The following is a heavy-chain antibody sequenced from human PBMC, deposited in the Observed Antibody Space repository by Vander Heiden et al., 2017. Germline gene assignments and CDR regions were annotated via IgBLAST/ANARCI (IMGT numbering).Heavy chain of an antibody. D-gene: IGHD3-10*01. CDR2: FDPEHDEV. J-gene: IGHJ5*02. V-gene: IGHV1-24*01. Sequence: QVHLVQSGAEVKKPGASVKVSCKVSGYSLTEFPVHWVRQAPGKGLEWMGGFDPEHDEVIYAQKFQGRVTMTEDTSTDTAYMELSSLRSEDTAVYYCATDLITMVRGVIQNGWFDPWGQGTPVTVSS. CDR1: GYSLTEFP. CDR3: ATDLITMVRGVIQNGWFDP.